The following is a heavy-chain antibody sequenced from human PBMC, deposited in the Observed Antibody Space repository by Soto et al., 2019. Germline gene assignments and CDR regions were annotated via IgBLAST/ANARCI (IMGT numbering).Heavy chain of an antibody. J-gene: IGHJ4*02. V-gene: IGHV1-69*01. CDR3: ARGGEWIYFED. D-gene: IGHD5-12*01. CDR1: GGTFSTYA. CDR2: IIPIFGAA. Sequence: QVQLVQSGAEVKEPGSSVKVSCQSSGGTFSTYAFTWGRQAPGQRLEWMGGIIPIFGAANYAQKFQGRVYISADESTTTAFMELSSLRSEDTAVYYCARGGEWIYFEDWGQGTRVTVSS.